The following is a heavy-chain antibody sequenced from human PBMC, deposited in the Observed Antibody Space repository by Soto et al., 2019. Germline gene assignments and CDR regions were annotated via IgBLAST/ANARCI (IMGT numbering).Heavy chain of an antibody. CDR3: ARDLSEEPLRYFDY. D-gene: IGHD1-26*01. V-gene: IGHV4-38-2*02. CDR1: GYSISSGYY. J-gene: IGHJ4*02. Sequence: SETLSLTCAVSGYSISSGYYWGWIRQPPGKGLEWIGSIYHSGSTYYNPSLKSRVTISVDTSKNQFSLKLSSVTAAATPVYYCARDLSEEPLRYFDYWGQGTLVTVSS. CDR2: IYHSGST.